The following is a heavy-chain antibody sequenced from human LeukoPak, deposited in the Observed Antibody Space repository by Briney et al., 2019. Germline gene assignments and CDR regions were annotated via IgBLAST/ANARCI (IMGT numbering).Heavy chain of an antibody. CDR1: GFTFSDYY. V-gene: IGHV3-11*06. CDR3: ARDREQWLVRRFDY. D-gene: IGHD6-19*01. CDR2: ISSGSSHI. Sequence: PGGSLRLSCAASGFTFSDYYMSWIRQAPGKGLEWVSSISSGSSHIYYADSVKGRFTISRDNAKNSLYLQMNSLRAEDTAVYYCARDREQWLVRRFDYWGQGTLVTVSS. J-gene: IGHJ4*02.